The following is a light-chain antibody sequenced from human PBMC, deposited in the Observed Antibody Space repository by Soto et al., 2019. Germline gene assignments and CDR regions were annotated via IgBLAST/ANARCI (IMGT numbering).Light chain of an antibody. CDR3: QQYGTSPRT. V-gene: IGKV3-20*01. J-gene: IGKJ1*01. CDR1: QSVSSSY. Sequence: EMVLTQSPGTLSLSPGERATLSCRASQSVSSSYLAWYQQKPGQAPRLLIYGASIRATGIPDRFSGSGSGTDFTLTISRLEPEDFAVYYCQQYGTSPRTFGQGTKVDIK. CDR2: GAS.